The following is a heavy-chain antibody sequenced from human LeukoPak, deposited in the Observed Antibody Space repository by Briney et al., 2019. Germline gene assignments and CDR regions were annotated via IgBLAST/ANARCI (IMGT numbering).Heavy chain of an antibody. CDR1: GGSISSGSYY. Sequence: SQTLSLTCTVSGGSISSGSYYWSWIRQPAGKGLEWIGSIYYSGSTYYNPSLKSRVTISVDTSKNQFSLKLSSVTAADTAVYYCARGPNGGAFDIWGQGTMVTVSS. CDR2: IYYSGST. V-gene: IGHV4-61*02. CDR3: ARGPNGGAFDI. J-gene: IGHJ3*02.